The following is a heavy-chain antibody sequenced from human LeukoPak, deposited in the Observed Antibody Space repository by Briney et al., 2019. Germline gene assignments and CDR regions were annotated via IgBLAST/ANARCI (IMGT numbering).Heavy chain of an antibody. D-gene: IGHD1-26*01. CDR1: GYTFTSYG. J-gene: IGHJ4*02. CDR3: ARDCIGCLGFDY. Sequence: ASVKVSCKASGYTFTSYGLSWVRQAPGQGLEWMGWVSAYADDTNYVQKFRVRITMTTDTSTSTAYMELRSLRSDDTAVYYCARDCIGCLGFDYWGQGTLVTVSS. V-gene: IGHV1-18*01. CDR2: VSAYADDT.